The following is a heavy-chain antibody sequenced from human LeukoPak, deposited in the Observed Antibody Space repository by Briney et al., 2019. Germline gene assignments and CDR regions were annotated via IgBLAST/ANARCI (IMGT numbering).Heavy chain of an antibody. V-gene: IGHV3-21*01. D-gene: IGHD6-19*01. CDR2: ISTSSSYI. J-gene: IGHJ4*02. CDR3: ASQTTRRLPIAVADYFDY. Sequence: GGSLRLSCGVSGFTFSSYSMNWVRQAPGKGLEWVSFISTSSSYIYYADSVKGRFTISRDNARNSLYLQMNSLRPEDTAVYYCASQTTRRLPIAVADYFDYWGQGTLVTASS. CDR1: GFTFSSYS.